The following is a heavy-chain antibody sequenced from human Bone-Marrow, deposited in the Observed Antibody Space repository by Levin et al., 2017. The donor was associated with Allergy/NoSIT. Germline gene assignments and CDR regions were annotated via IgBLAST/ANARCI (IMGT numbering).Heavy chain of an antibody. D-gene: IGHD5-18*01. V-gene: IGHV4-59*01. J-gene: IGHJ4*02. CDR3: ARARDSYGYLPLDY. CDR2: IFHSGST. CDR1: GGSMSPSY. Sequence: SQTLSLTCSVSGGSMSPSYWSWIRQTPGRGLEWLGYIFHSGSTSYNPSLEGRVTISIDKSRTQFSLKLSSVTAADTALYFCARARDSYGYLPLDYWGQGTLAIVST.